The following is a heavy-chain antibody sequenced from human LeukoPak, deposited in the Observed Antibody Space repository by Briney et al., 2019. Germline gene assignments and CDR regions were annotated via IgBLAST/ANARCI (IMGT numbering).Heavy chain of an antibody. Sequence: SVKISCKASGGTFSSYAISWLRQAPGQGLEWMGGIIPIFGTANYAQKFQGRVTITADESTSTAYMELSSLRSEDTAVYYCAREVWLERRSNYLDYWGQGTLVTVSS. CDR3: AREVWLERRSNYLDY. J-gene: IGHJ4*02. CDR1: GGTFSSYA. D-gene: IGHD5-24*01. CDR2: IIPIFGTA. V-gene: IGHV1-69*01.